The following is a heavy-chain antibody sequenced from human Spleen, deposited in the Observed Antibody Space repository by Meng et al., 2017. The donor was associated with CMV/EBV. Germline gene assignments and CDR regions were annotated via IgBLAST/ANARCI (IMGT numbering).Heavy chain of an antibody. CDR2: ISSSSSYI. J-gene: IGHJ6*02. CDR1: GFTFSSYS. V-gene: IGHV3-21*01. CDR3: VSSGDKAGMDV. D-gene: IGHD3-10*01. Sequence: GESLKISCAASGFTFSSYSMNWVRQAPGKGLEWVSSISSSSSYIYYADSVKGRFTISRDNAKNSLYLQMNSLRAEDTAVYYCVSSGDKAGMDVWGQGTTVTVSS.